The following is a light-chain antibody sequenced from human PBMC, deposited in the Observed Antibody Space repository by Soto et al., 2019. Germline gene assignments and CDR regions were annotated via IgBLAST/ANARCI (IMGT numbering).Light chain of an antibody. J-gene: IGLJ2*01. CDR2: EVS. Sequence: QSALTQPPSVSGSPGQSVTISCTGTSSDVGSYNRVSWYQQPPGTAPKLMIYEVSNRPSGVPDRFSGSKSGNTASLTISGLQAEDEADYYCSSYTSSSTLGVFGGGTKLIVL. V-gene: IGLV2-18*02. CDR3: SSYTSSSTLGV. CDR1: SSDVGSYNR.